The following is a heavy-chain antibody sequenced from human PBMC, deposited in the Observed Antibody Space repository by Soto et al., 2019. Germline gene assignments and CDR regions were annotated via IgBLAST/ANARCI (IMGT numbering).Heavy chain of an antibody. Sequence: SETQSLTCTVSGGSIGSNGYYWAWIRQPPGKGLEWIGSINHSGSTNYNPSLKSRVTISVDTSKNQFSLKLSSVTAADTAVYYCARGVRGYCSSTSCSWGGYYYYYMDVWGKGTTVTVSS. V-gene: IGHV4-39*07. J-gene: IGHJ6*03. CDR3: ARGVRGYCSSTSCSWGGYYYYYMDV. CDR2: INHSGST. D-gene: IGHD2-2*01. CDR1: GGSIGSNGYY.